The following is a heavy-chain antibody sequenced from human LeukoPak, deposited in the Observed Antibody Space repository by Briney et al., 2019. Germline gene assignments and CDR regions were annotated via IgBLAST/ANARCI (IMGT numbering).Heavy chain of an antibody. Sequence: ASVKVSCKASGYTFTGYYIHWVRQAPRQGLEWMGWINPNSGGTDYAHQGRVTMTRGTSISTTYMELSRLTSDDTAMYYCARDRTASWYGGEDYWGQGTLVTVSS. J-gene: IGHJ4*02. CDR1: GYTFTGYY. CDR2: INPNSGGT. CDR3: ARDRTASWYGGEDY. V-gene: IGHV1-2*02. D-gene: IGHD6-13*01.